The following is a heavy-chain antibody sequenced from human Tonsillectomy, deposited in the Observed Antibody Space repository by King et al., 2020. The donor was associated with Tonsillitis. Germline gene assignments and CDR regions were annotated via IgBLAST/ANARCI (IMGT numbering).Heavy chain of an antibody. CDR2: ISSGSSNI. V-gene: IGHV3-48*01. Sequence: VQLVESGGGLVQPGESLRLSCAAPGFTFTSYSLSWVRQAPGKGLEWVSYISSGSSNIYYADSVKGRFTISRDKADTSLYLQMNSLRAEDTAVYYCARGFGYSYGHALDYWGQGTLVTVSS. J-gene: IGHJ4*02. D-gene: IGHD5-18*01. CDR1: GFTFTSYS. CDR3: ARGFGYSYGHALDY.